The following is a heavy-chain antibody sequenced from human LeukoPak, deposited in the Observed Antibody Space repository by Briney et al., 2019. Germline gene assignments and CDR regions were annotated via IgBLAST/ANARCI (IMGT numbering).Heavy chain of an antibody. CDR2: VHYTTST. CDR1: GVSISNNYFY. CDR3: ATLGLLRGAGFNLATHLDY. Sequence: PSETLSLTCTVSGVSISNNYFYWAWLRQPPGKGLELIGYVHYTTSTFYNSSLKSRITISADTSQNQFSLSLTSVTAADTAVYYCATLGLLRGAGFNLATHLDYWGQGTLVAVSS. J-gene: IGHJ4*02. D-gene: IGHD1-26*01. V-gene: IGHV4-39*01.